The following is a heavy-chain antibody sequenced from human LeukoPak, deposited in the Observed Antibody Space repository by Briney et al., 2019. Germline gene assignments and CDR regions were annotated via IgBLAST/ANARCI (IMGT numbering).Heavy chain of an antibody. CDR1: GYTLTELS. V-gene: IGHV1-24*01. J-gene: IGHJ3*02. CDR3: ATGGGATTDDAFDI. D-gene: IGHD1-26*01. Sequence: ASVKVPCKVSGYTLTELSMHWVRQAPGKGLEWMGGFDPEDGETIYAQKFQGRVTMTEDTSTDTAYMELSSLRSEDTAVYYCATGGGATTDDAFDIWGQGTMVTVSS. CDR2: FDPEDGET.